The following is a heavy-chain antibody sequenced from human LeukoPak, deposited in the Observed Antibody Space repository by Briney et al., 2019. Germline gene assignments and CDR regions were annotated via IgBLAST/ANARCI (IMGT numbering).Heavy chain of an antibody. Sequence: SVKVSCKASGGTFSSYAISGVRQAPGQGLEGRGGSIPSFGTANYAQKFQGRVTITTDESTSTAYTELSSLRSEDTAVYYCARAYRGSGGYYYYMDVWDKGTTVTVSS. CDR3: ARAYRGSGGYYYYMDV. CDR1: GGTFSSYA. V-gene: IGHV1-69*05. CDR2: SIPSFGTA. J-gene: IGHJ6*03. D-gene: IGHD3-10*01.